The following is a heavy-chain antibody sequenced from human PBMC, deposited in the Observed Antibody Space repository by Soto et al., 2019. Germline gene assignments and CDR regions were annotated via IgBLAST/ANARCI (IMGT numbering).Heavy chain of an antibody. V-gene: IGHV3-23*01. J-gene: IGHJ4*02. CDR2: IDYTGGTT. CDR1: GFTFSILA. Sequence: PGGSLRLSCAASGFTFSILAMGWVRQAPGKGLEWVSVIDYTGGTTYYTDSVKGRFIISRDNSKKILYLQMNSLGTEDTAIYYCARDATRTSGWYYFDYWGRGALVTVSS. CDR3: ARDATRTSGWYYFDY. D-gene: IGHD6-19*01.